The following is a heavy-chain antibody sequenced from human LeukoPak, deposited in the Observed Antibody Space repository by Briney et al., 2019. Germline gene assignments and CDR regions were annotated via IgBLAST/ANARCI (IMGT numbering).Heavy chain of an antibody. V-gene: IGHV3-21*04. Sequence: GGSLRLSCAASGFTFSSYSMNWVRQAPGKGLEWVSSISSSSSYIYYADSVKGRFTISRDNAKNSLYLQMNSLRAEDTALYYCAKDIGYCSGGSCYSYDAFDIWGQGTMVTVSS. CDR3: AKDIGYCSGGSCYSYDAFDI. D-gene: IGHD2-15*01. CDR2: ISSSSSYI. J-gene: IGHJ3*02. CDR1: GFTFSSYS.